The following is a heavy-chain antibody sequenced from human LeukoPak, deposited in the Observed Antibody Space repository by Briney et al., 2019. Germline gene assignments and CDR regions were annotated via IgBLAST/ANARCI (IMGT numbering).Heavy chain of an antibody. D-gene: IGHD2-2*01. CDR2: ISGSGGST. CDR3: AKDCTSTHCYVDY. CDR1: GFAFGSYA. V-gene: IGHV3-23*01. Sequence: PGGALRLSCAASGFAFGSYAMSWVRQATGKGLEWVSAISGSGGSTYYADSVKGRFTISRDNSKNTLYLQMNSLRAEDTALYYCAKDCTSTHCYVDYWGQGTLVTVSS. J-gene: IGHJ4*02.